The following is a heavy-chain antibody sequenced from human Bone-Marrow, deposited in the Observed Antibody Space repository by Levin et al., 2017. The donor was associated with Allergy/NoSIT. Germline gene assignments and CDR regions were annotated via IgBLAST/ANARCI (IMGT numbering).Heavy chain of an antibody. CDR1: GFTFSDHY. V-gene: IGHV3-11*01. J-gene: IGHJ3*02. Sequence: RGESLKISCVASGFTFSDHYMGWIRQAPGRGLEWISYISSSGTTISYADSVEGRFTISRDNANNSLYLEMNTLRAADSALYYCARDAPWDSTGYAFDIWGQGTMVTVSS. D-gene: IGHD3-22*01. CDR2: ISSSGTTI. CDR3: ARDAPWDSTGYAFDI.